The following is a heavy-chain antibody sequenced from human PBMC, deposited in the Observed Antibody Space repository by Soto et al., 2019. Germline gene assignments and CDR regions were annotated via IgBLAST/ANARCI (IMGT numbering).Heavy chain of an antibody. J-gene: IGHJ6*02. CDR1: GGSISIGGYS. Sequence: SETLSLTCAVSGGSISIGGYSWSCIRQPPGKGLEWIGYIYHSGSTYYNPSLKSRVTISVDRSKNQFSLKLSSVTAADTAVYYCARAMFYSSSSRYYYYGMDVWGQGTTVTVSS. D-gene: IGHD6-6*01. CDR3: ARAMFYSSSSRYYYYGMDV. CDR2: IYHSGST. V-gene: IGHV4-30-2*01.